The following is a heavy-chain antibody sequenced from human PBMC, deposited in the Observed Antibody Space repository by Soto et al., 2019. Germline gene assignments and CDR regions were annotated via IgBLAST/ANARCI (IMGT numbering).Heavy chain of an antibody. V-gene: IGHV1-18*01. D-gene: IGHD4-4*01. CDR2: ISGYNGNT. J-gene: IGHJ6*03. CDR3: AKADSNYAGRFSYYYMDV. Sequence: QVQLVQSGTEVKKPGASVKVSCKASGYTFRSYGISWVRQAAGQGSEWMGWISGYNGNTHYPQKFQGKVTMTTDTSTSTAYMELRSLRSDDTAVYYCAKADSNYAGRFSYYYMDVWGNGTLVTVSS. CDR1: GYTFRSYG.